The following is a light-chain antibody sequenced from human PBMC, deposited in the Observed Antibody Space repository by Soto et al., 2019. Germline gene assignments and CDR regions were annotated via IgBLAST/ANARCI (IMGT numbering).Light chain of an antibody. CDR3: QVWNSDSDHPDVV. J-gene: IGLJ2*01. Sequence: SYELTQPPSVSVAPGQTARITCGGNNIGSYSVHWYQQEPGQAPVLVVYDDNSRPSGIPERFSGSNSGITATLTISRVEAGDEADYYCQVWNSDSDHPDVVFGGGTQLTVL. V-gene: IGLV3-21*02. CDR2: DDN. CDR1: NIGSYS.